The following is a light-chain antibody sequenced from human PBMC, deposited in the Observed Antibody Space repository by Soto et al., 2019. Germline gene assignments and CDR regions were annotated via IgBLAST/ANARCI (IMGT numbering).Light chain of an antibody. V-gene: IGKV1-13*02. Sequence: AIQLTQSPSSLSASVGDRVTITCRASQGISSALAWYQQKPGKAPNLLIYDASSLESGVPSRFSGSGSGTDFTLTISSLQPEDFATYYCQQFNSYPQGITFGQGTRLEIK. CDR1: QGISSA. CDR3: QQFNSYPQGIT. CDR2: DAS. J-gene: IGKJ5*01.